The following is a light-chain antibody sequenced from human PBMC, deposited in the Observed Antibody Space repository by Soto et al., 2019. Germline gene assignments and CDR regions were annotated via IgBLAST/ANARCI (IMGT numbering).Light chain of an antibody. Sequence: DIVMTQSPDSLAVSLGERATINCKSNQSVLYTYNNQNCLAWYQQKPGQPPKLLIYWASTRESGVPDRFSGSGSGTDFTLTISSLQAEDVAVYHCQQYYSVPLSFGGGTKVEIK. V-gene: IGKV4-1*01. CDR3: QQYYSVPLS. J-gene: IGKJ4*01. CDR2: WAS. CDR1: QSVLYTYNNQNC.